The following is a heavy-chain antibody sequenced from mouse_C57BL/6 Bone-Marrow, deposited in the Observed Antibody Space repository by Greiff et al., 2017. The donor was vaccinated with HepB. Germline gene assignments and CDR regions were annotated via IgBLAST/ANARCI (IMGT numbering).Heavy chain of an antibody. Sequence: EVQVVESGGDLVKPGGSLKLSCAASGFTFSSYGMSWVRQTPDKRLEWVATISSGGSYTYYPDSVKARITISRDNAKNTLYLQMSSLKSEDTAMYCCARHDPYDYAMDYWGQGTSVTVSS. CDR2: ISSGGSYT. CDR1: GFTFSSYG. V-gene: IGHV5-6*01. CDR3: ARHDPYDYAMDY. J-gene: IGHJ4*01.